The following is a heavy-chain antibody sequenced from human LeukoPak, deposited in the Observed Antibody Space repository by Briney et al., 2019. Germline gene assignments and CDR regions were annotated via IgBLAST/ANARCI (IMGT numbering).Heavy chain of an antibody. CDR2: ISSSGSTI. Sequence: PGGSLRLSCAPSGFTLSSYEMNCVRQAPGKGLEWVSYISSSGSTIYYADSVKGRFTISRDNAKNSLYLQMNSLRAEDTAVYYCARLAYYGMDVWGQGTTVTVSS. CDR1: GFTLSSYE. V-gene: IGHV3-48*03. J-gene: IGHJ6*02. D-gene: IGHD6-13*01. CDR3: ARLAYYGMDV.